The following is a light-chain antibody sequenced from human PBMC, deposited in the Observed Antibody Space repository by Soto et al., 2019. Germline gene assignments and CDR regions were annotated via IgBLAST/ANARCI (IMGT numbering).Light chain of an antibody. CDR2: AAS. J-gene: IGKJ4*01. CDR1: QSVSSSY. CDR3: QQYNNWPLT. V-gene: IGKV3-20*01. Sequence: EIVLTQSPGTLSLSPGERATLSCRASQSVSSSYLAWYQQKPGQAPRVLIYAASSRATGIPDRFSGSGSGTEFTLTISSLQSEDFAVYYCQQYNNWPLTFGGGTKVEIK.